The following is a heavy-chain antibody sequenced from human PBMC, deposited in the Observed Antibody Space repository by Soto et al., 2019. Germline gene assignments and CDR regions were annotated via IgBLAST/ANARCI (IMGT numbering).Heavy chain of an antibody. J-gene: IGHJ4*02. CDR2: IYYTGST. CDR1: GGSISSGDYF. V-gene: IGHV4-30-4*01. Sequence: SETLSLTCTVSGGSISSGDYFWSWVRQPPGKGLEWIGYIYYTGSTSYNPSLKSRITMSVDTSKNQFSLKVSSVTAADTAVYFCARDDGYYRLYDYWGQGNLVTVS. D-gene: IGHD3-3*01. CDR3: ARDDGYYRLYDY.